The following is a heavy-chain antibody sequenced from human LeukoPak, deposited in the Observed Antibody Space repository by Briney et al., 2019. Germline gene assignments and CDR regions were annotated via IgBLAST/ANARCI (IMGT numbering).Heavy chain of an antibody. D-gene: IGHD4-17*01. CDR1: GFTFSRNW. V-gene: IGHV3-74*01. CDR2: INSDGTT. Sequence: GGSLRLSCAASGFTFSRNWMHWVRQAPGKGLVWVSRINSDGTTNYADSVKGRFTISGDNAKNTLYLQMNSLRAEDTAVYYCAREEATTVANDYWGQGTLVTVSS. CDR3: AREEATTVANDY. J-gene: IGHJ4*02.